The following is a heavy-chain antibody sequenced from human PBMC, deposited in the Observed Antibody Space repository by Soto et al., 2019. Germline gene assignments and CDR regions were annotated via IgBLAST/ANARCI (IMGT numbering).Heavy chain of an antibody. V-gene: IGHV1-8*01. CDR3: ARRKERSGPHYFDY. CDR2: MNPYSGNT. J-gene: IGHJ4*02. D-gene: IGHD3-10*01. CDR1: GYTFTTYD. Sequence: GASVKVSCKASGYTFTTYDISWVRQATGQGLEWMGWMNPYSGNTGYAQKFQGRVTVTRNTSISTVYMELSGLRTDDTAVYYCARRKERSGPHYFDYWGQGSQVTVSS.